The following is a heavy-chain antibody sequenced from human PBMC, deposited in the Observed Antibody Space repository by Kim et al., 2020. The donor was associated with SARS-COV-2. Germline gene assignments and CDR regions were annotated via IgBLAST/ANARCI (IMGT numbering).Heavy chain of an antibody. J-gene: IGHJ5*02. CDR2: ISGSGGST. D-gene: IGHD3-22*01. V-gene: IGHV3-23*01. CDR1: GFTFSSYA. CDR3: AKDKSVYYDKHWFDP. Sequence: GGSLRLSCAASGFTFSSYAMSWVRQAPGKGLEWVSAISGSGGSTYYADSVKGRFTISRDNSKNTLYLQMNSLRAEDTAVYYYAKDKSVYYDKHWFDPWGQGTLVTVSS.